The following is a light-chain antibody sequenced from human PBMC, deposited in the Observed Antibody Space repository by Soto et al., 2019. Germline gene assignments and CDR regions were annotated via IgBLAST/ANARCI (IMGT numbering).Light chain of an antibody. V-gene: IGLV2-23*02. CDR1: SSDVGSYNL. J-gene: IGLJ1*01. Sequence: QSALTQPASVSGSPGQSITISCTGTSSDVGSYNLVSWYQQHPGKDPKPMIYAVSKRPSGVSNRFSGSKSGNTASLTISGLQADDEADYYCCSYAGSSTYVFGTGTKLTVL. CDR3: CSYAGSSTYV. CDR2: AVS.